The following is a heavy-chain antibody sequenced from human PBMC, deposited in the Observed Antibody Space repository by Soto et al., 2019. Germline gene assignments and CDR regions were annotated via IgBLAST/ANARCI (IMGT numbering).Heavy chain of an antibody. D-gene: IGHD6-6*01. CDR2: INPNSGGT. Sequence: ASVKVSCKASGHTFTGYYMHWVRQAPGQGLEWMGWINPNSGGTNYAQKFQGWVTMTRDTSISTAYMELSRLRSDDTAVYYCARSYSSSSEVDYWGQGTLVTVSS. CDR1: GHTFTGYY. J-gene: IGHJ4*02. CDR3: ARSYSSSSEVDY. V-gene: IGHV1-2*04.